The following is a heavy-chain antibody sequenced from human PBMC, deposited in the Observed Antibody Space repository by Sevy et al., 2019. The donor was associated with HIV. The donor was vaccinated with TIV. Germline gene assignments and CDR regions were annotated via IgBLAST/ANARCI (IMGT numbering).Heavy chain of an antibody. J-gene: IGHJ3*02. CDR2: FDPEDGET. Sequence: ASVKVSCKVSGYTLTELFMHWVRQAPGKGLEWMGGFDPEDGETIYAQKFQGRVTMTEDTSTDTAYMELSSLTSEDTAVYYCATPWRDSKAFDIWGQGTMVTVSS. D-gene: IGHD3-22*01. CDR3: ATPWRDSKAFDI. V-gene: IGHV1-24*01. CDR1: GYTLTELF.